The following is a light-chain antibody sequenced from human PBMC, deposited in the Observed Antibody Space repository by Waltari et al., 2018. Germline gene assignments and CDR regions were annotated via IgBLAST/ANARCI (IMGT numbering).Light chain of an antibody. CDR3: MQGIHWRA. CDR1: HRLLYTDGNTY. CDR2: RVS. J-gene: IGKJ2*01. Sequence: VLTQCLHSLRVPLGQSASFSCRARHRLLYTDGNTYLNWFQLRPGQSPRRLISRVSNRGSGGPDRFSGSGSGTDFTLKIIRVEAEDVGVYYCMQGIHWRAFGQGTKLEIE. V-gene: IGKV2-30*01.